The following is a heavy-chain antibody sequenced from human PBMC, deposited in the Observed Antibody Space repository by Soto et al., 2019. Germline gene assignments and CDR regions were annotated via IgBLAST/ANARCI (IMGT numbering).Heavy chain of an antibody. V-gene: IGHV4-59*08. CDR1: GGSISSYY. CDR2: IYYSGST. J-gene: IGHJ5*02. D-gene: IGHD1-1*01. CDR3: ARRDNWNDGLAWFDP. Sequence: PSETLSLTCTVSGGSISSYYWSWIRQPPGKGLEWIGYIYYSGSTNYNPSLKSRVTISVDTSKNQFSLKLSSVTAADTAVYYCARRDNWNDGLAWFDPWGQGTLVTVSS.